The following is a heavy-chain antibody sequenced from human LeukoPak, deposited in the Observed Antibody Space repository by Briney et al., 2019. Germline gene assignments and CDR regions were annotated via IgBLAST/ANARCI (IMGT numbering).Heavy chain of an antibody. J-gene: IGHJ3*02. V-gene: IGHV1-69*01. Sequence: SVKVSCKASGGTFSSYAISWVRQAPGQGPEWMGGIIPIFGTANYAQKFQGRVTITADESTSTAYMELSSLRSEDTAVYYCARMYYDFWSGYFGLDDAFDIWGQGTMVTVSS. CDR3: ARMYYDFWSGYFGLDDAFDI. D-gene: IGHD3-3*01. CDR2: IIPIFGTA. CDR1: GGTFSSYA.